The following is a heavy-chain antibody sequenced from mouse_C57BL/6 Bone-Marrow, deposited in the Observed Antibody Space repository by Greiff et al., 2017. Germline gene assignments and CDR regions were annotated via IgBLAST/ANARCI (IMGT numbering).Heavy chain of an antibody. J-gene: IGHJ2*01. D-gene: IGHD1-1*01. V-gene: IGHV14-2*02. Sequence: VKLLESGAELVKPGASVKLSCKASGFNIKDYYMHWVKQRPEQGLEWIGKIDPEDGETKYDTKFQDKATITADTSSNTAFLQLSSLTSEDTAVYYCTRTLIYDGTNYGHQGTTLSVSS. CDR1: GFNIKDYY. CDR3: TRTLIYDGTNY. CDR2: IDPEDGET.